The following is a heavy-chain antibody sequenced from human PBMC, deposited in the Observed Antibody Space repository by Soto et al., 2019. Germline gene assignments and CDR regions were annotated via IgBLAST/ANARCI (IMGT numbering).Heavy chain of an antibody. D-gene: IGHD2-2*01. CDR2: ISAYNGNT. J-gene: IGHJ4*02. CDR1: RDMISKYS. Sequence: SKAARDMISKYSMYWPRQAHEQRPEWMGWISAYNGNTNYAQKLQGRVTMTTDTSTSTAYMELRSLRSDDTAVYYCARDPEDIVVVPAAHYFDYWGQGTRVNVS. CDR3: ARDPEDIVVVPAAHYFDY. V-gene: IGHV1-18*01.